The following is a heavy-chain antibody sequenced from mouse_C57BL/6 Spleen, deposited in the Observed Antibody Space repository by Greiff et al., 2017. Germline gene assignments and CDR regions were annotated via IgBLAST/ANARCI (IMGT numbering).Heavy chain of an antibody. CDR3: ARGGPQYYFDY. V-gene: IGHV1-50*01. D-gene: IGHD3-3*01. J-gene: IGHJ2*01. CDR1: GYTFTSYW. Sequence: QVQLQQPGAELVKPGASVKLSCKASGYTFTSYWMQWVKQRPGQGLEWIGEIDPSDSYTNYNQKFKGQATLTVDTSSSTAYMQLSSLTSEDSAVYYCARGGPQYYFDYWGQGTTLTVSS. CDR2: IDPSDSYT.